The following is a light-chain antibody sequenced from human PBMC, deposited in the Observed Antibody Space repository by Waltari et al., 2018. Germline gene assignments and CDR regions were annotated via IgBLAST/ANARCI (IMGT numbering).Light chain of an antibody. CDR2: GGS. CDR1: QSLLYSNGNTY. Sequence: DIVMTQTPLSLSITPGEPASISCRSSQSLLYSNGNTYLHWYLQKPGQSPQLLIFGGSNRASGVPDRFSSSGSGTDFTLKISNVEAEDVGIYYCAQGIAFPLTFGGGTKVEIK. V-gene: IGKV2-40*01. CDR3: AQGIAFPLT. J-gene: IGKJ4*01.